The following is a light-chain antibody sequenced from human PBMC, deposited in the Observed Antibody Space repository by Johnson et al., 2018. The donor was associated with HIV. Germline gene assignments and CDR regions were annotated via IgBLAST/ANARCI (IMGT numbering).Light chain of an antibody. CDR2: END. CDR3: GTWDSSLSVLYV. V-gene: IGLV1-51*02. CDR1: GSNIGSHY. Sequence: QAALTQPPSVSAAPGQRVTISCSGRGSNIGSHYVSWYQQLPGTAPKLLIFENDKRPSGIPDRFSGSKSGTSATLGITGLQTGDEADYYCGTWDSSLSVLYVFGTGTKVTVL. J-gene: IGLJ1*01.